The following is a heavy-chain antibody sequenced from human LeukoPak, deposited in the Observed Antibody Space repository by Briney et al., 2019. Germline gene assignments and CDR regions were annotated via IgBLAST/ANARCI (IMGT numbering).Heavy chain of an antibody. D-gene: IGHD2-15*01. V-gene: IGHV4-39*01. CDR2: IYSSGST. J-gene: IGHJ4*02. CDR1: GGSISSSRSY. Sequence: SETLSLTCTVPGGSISSSRSYWGWIRQPPGKGLEWLGTIYSSGSTYYSPPLKSRVTISVDTSKNQFSLGLSSVTAADTAVYYCARGYCTGGNCYSPPDYWGQGILVTVPS. CDR3: ARGYCTGGNCYSPPDY.